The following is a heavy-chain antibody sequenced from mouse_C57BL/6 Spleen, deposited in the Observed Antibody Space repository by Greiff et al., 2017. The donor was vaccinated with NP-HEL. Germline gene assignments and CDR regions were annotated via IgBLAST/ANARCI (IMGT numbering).Heavy chain of an antibody. CDR1: GYSFTGYY. CDR2: IYPYNGVS. J-gene: IGHJ4*01. V-gene: IGHV1-31*01. Sequence: EVKLQESGPELVKPGASVKISCKASGYSFTGYYMHWVKQSPGNILDWIGYIYPYNGVSSYNQKFKGKATLTVDKSSSTAYMELRSLTSDDSAVYYCARTGSSYLMDDWGQGTSVTVAS. CDR3: ARTGSSYLMDD. D-gene: IGHD1-1*01.